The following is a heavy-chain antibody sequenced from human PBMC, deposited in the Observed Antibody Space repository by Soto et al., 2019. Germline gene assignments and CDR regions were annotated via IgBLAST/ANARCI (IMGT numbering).Heavy chain of an antibody. D-gene: IGHD4-17*01. CDR1: GGSISSYY. CDR3: ARGTVTTRLFDY. V-gene: IGHV4-59*01. CDR2: IYYSGST. Sequence: PSETLSLTCTVSGGSISSYYWSWIRQPPGKGLEWIGYIYYSGSTNYNPSLKSRVTISVDTSKNQFSLKLSSVTAADTAVYYCARGTVTTRLFDYWGQGTLVTVSS. J-gene: IGHJ4*02.